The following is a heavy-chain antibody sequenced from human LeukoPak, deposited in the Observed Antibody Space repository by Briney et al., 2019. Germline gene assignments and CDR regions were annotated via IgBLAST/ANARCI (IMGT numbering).Heavy chain of an antibody. J-gene: IGHJ4*02. Sequence: PGGSLRLSCAVSGFTFSSYAMSWVRQAPGKGLEWVSAIGSSGGSTSYADSVKGRFTISRDNSRDTLYLQMNSLRAEDTAVYYCAKDFYYSQGYCSGGSCNLFDYWGQGTLVTVSS. V-gene: IGHV3-23*01. CDR1: GFTFSSYA. CDR2: IGSSGGST. D-gene: IGHD2-15*01. CDR3: AKDFYYSQGYCSGGSCNLFDY.